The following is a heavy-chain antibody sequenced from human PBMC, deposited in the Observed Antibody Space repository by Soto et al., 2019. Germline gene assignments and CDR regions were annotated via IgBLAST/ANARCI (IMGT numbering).Heavy chain of an antibody. Sequence: QVQLVQSGAELKKPGSSVKVSCKASGDTFSFYTINWVRQAPGLGLEWMGRVNPILSMSDYAQKFQGRVTMTAEKSTSTAYMELRSLRSEDTAFYYCATSYGSGYRAFDYWGQGALGTGSS. J-gene: IGHJ4*02. V-gene: IGHV1-69*02. CDR1: GDTFSFYT. CDR2: VNPILSMS. D-gene: IGHD3-10*01. CDR3: ATSYGSGYRAFDY.